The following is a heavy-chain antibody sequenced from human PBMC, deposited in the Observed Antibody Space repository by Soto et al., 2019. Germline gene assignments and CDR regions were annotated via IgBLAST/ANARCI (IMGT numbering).Heavy chain of an antibody. V-gene: IGHV2-26*03. CDR1: VFSLSNSRMS. Sequence: PTLVIPTETLTLNCNISVFSLSNSRMSVSWIRQPPVRALEWLAHFFSDVERCYSTSMQSRLTMSQDTSGTQVVLTMTNMDLQDTGTYFRAWMNADSDSHYYAMDVWGPGTPVTVSS. D-gene: IGHD4-17*01. J-gene: IGHJ6*02. CDR2: FFSDVER. CDR3: AWMNADSDSHYYAMDV.